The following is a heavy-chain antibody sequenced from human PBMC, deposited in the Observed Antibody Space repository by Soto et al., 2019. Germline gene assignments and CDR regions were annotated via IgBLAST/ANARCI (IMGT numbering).Heavy chain of an antibody. CDR2: IYYSGST. J-gene: IGHJ4*02. D-gene: IGHD2-15*01. Sequence: SETLSLTCTVSGGSISSYYWSWIRQPPGKGLEWIGYIYYSGSTNYNPSLRSRVTISVDTSKNQFSLKLSSVTAADTAVYYCARHTPAISISDHWGQGTLVTVSS. CDR3: ARHTPAISISDH. V-gene: IGHV4-59*08. CDR1: GGSISSYY.